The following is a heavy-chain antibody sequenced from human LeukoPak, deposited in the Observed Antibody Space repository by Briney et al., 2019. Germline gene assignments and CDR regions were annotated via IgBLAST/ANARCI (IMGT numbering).Heavy chain of an antibody. CDR1: GFTFSSYA. V-gene: IGHV3-23*01. Sequence: GGSLRLSCAASGFTFSSYAMSWVRQAPGKGLEWVSAISGSGGSTYYADSVKGRFTISRDNSKNTLYLQMNSLRAEDTAVYYCARDRITIFGVGGGWFDPWGQGTLVTVSS. J-gene: IGHJ5*02. D-gene: IGHD3-3*01. CDR2: ISGSGGST. CDR3: ARDRITIFGVGGGWFDP.